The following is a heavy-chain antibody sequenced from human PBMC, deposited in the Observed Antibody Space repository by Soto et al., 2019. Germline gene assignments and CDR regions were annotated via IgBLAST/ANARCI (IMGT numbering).Heavy chain of an antibody. CDR2: INAGNGNT. D-gene: IGHD3-9*01. CDR3: ARDVVGRYFDWPAEYFQH. V-gene: IGHV1-3*01. Sequence: GASVKVSCKASGYTFTSYAMHWVRQAPGQRLEWMGWINAGNGNTKYSQKFQGRVTITRDTSASTAYMELSSLRSEDTAVYYCARDVVGRYFDWPAEYFQHWGQGTLVTVSS. CDR1: GYTFTSYA. J-gene: IGHJ1*01.